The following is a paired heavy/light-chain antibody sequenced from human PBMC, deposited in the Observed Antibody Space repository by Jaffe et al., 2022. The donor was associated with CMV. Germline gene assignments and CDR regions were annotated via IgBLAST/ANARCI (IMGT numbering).Light chain of an antibody. CDR2: KVS. Sequence: EAVMTQSPLSLPVTLGQPASISCRSSQSLVTPNGDTYLNWFQQRPGQCPRRLIYKVSNRDSGVPDRFSGSGSDTDFTLKISRVEAEDVAVYYCMQATHWPYTFGQGTKLEIK. J-gene: IGKJ2*01. V-gene: IGKV2-30*01. CDR1: QSLVTPNGDTY. CDR3: MQATHWPYT.
Heavy chain of an antibody. D-gene: IGHD6-13*01. CDR2: IFWNNGRT. V-gene: IGHV3-9*02. J-gene: IGHJ4*02. CDR3: LIDVKAGGLDY. CDR1: GVTSYIHA. Sequence: EVQLVESGGDLVQPGGSLRLSCAVSGVTSYIHAMHWVRQKPGEGLKWVSGIFWNNGRTGYADSVRGRFIISRDNTNNTLYLQMNSLRVEDTALYFCLIDVKAGGLDYWGQGALVSVSS.